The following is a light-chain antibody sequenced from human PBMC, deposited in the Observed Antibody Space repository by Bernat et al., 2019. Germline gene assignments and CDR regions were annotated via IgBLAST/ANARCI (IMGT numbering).Light chain of an antibody. J-gene: IGLJ7*01. CDR1: TVATLS. CDR2: KDS. Sequence: SFDLTQPPSVPVSPRQPARTTCTGCTVATLSVHWYQQKPGQAPLQVIYKDSERPSGIPERFSGSSSGTTVTLTISEVQTEDEADYYCQSADNSGTSLVFGGGTQLTVL. CDR3: QSADNSGTSLV. V-gene: IGLV3-25*03.